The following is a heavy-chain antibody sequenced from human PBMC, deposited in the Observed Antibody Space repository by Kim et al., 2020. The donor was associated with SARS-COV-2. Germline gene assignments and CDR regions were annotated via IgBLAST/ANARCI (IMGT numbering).Heavy chain of an antibody. V-gene: IGHV4-59*13. CDR3: AGDLGSCTNGVCYLYGMDV. Sequence: SETLSLTCTVSGGSISSYYWSWIRQPPGKGLEWIGYIYYSGSTNYNPSLKSRVTISVDTSKNQFSLKLSSVTAADTAVYYCAGDLGSCTNGVCYLYGMDV. CDR1: GGSISSYY. CDR2: IYYSGST. J-gene: IGHJ6*01. D-gene: IGHD2-8*01.